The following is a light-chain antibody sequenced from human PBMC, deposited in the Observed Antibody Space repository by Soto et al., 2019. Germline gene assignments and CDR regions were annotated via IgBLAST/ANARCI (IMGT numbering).Light chain of an antibody. CDR3: HSYDRSLSGSV. CDR1: SGSVSTSYY. V-gene: IGLV8-61*01. CDR2: NTD. J-gene: IGLJ3*02. Sequence: QAVVTQEPSFSVSPGGTVTLTCGLSSGSVSTSYYPSWHQQTPGQAPRTLIYNTDTRSSGVPDRFSGSILGNKAALTITGAQADDESEYYCHSYDRSLSGSVFGGGTKLTVL.